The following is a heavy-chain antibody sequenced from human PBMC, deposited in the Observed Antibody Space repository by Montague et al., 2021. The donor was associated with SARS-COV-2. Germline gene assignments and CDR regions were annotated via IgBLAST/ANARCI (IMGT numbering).Heavy chain of an antibody. CDR1: GFSLSTSGMR. Sequence: PALVKPTQTLTLTCTLSGFSLSTSGMRASWIRQPPGKALEWLARIDWDDDKFYSASLKTRLTISKDTSKNQVVLTMTNMDPVDTATYYCARSYYDILTNYYDAFDNWGQGTMVTVSS. V-gene: IGHV2-70*04. J-gene: IGHJ3*02. CDR3: ARSYYDILTNYYDAFDN. D-gene: IGHD3-9*01. CDR2: IDWDDDK.